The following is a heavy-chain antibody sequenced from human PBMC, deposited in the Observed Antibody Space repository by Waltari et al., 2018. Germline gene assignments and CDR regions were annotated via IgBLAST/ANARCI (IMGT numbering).Heavy chain of an antibody. CDR3: AKDRGDYYDSSGYYPDDAFDI. D-gene: IGHD3-22*01. CDR1: GFTFSSYA. V-gene: IGHV3-23*04. CDR2: ISGSGGST. Sequence: EVQLVESGGGLVQPGGSLRLSCAASGFTFSSYAMSWVRQAPGKGLEWVSAISGSGGSTYYADSVKGRLTISRDNSKNTLYLQMNSLRAEDTAVYYCAKDRGDYYDSSGYYPDDAFDIWGQGTMVTVSS. J-gene: IGHJ3*02.